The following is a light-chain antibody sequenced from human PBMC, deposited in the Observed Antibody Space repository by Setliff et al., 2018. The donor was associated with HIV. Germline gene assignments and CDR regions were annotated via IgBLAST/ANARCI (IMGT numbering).Light chain of an antibody. J-gene: IGLJ1*01. CDR2: NNY. CDR1: SSNIGVNV. Sequence: QSVLSQPPSASGTPGQRVTISCSGSSSNIGVNVVNWYQHLPGTSPKLLIYNNYQRPSGVPDRFSGSKSGSSASLAIAGLQPEDEADYYCQSYDSSLNGYVFGTGTKATVL. CDR3: QSYDSSLNGYV. V-gene: IGLV1-44*01.